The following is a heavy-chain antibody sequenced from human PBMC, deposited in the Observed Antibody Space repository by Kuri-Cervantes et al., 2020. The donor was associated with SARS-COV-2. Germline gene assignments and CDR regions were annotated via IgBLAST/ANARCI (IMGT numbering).Heavy chain of an antibody. CDR3: AKDQHGIVVVVAAIDY. CDR1: GFTFSSYG. V-gene: IGHV3-30*02. CDR2: IRYDGSNK. J-gene: IGHJ4*02. Sequence: LSLTCAASGFTFSSYGTHWVRQAPGKGLEWAAFIRYDGSNKYYADSVKVRFTISRDNSKNTLYLQMNSLRAEDTAVYYCAKDQHGIVVVVAAIDYWGQGTLVTVSS. D-gene: IGHD2-15*01.